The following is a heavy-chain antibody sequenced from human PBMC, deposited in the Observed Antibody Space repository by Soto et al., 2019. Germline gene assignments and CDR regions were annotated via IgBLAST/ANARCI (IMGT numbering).Heavy chain of an antibody. Sequence: EVQLVESGGGLVKPGGSLSLSCAASGFTFSSYSMNWVRQAPGKGLEWVSSISSSSSYIYYADSVKGRFTISRDNAKNSLYLQMNSLRAEDTAVYYCARVRLKGGIAARNWFDPWGQGTLVTVSS. CDR1: GFTFSSYS. CDR2: ISSSSSYI. CDR3: ARVRLKGGIAARNWFDP. J-gene: IGHJ5*02. V-gene: IGHV3-21*01. D-gene: IGHD6-6*01.